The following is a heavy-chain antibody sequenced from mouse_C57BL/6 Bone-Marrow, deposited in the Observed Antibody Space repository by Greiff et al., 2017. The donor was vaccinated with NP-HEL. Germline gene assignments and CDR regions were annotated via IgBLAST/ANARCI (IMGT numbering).Heavy chain of an antibody. Sequence: VQLQQPGAELVMPGASVKLSCKASGYTFTSYWMHWVKQRPGQGLEWIGEIDPSDSYTNYNQKFKDKATLTVDKSSSTAYMQLSSLTSEDSAVYYCARPFITTVVGDYYAMDYWGQGTSVTVSS. CDR3: ARPFITTVVGDYYAMDY. V-gene: IGHV1-69*01. CDR2: IDPSDSYT. J-gene: IGHJ4*01. CDR1: GYTFTSYW. D-gene: IGHD1-1*01.